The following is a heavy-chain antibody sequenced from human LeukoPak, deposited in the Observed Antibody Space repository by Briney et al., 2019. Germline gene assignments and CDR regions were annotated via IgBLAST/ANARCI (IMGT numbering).Heavy chain of an antibody. V-gene: IGHV4-39*07. CDR2: IYYSGST. Sequence: SETLSLTCTVSGGSISSSSYYWGWIRQPPGKGLEWIGSIYYSGSTYYNPSLKSRVTISVDTSKNQFSLKLSSVTAADTAVYYCARATSLDYWGQGTLVTVSS. J-gene: IGHJ4*02. D-gene: IGHD2-2*01. CDR3: ARATSLDY. CDR1: GGSISSSSYY.